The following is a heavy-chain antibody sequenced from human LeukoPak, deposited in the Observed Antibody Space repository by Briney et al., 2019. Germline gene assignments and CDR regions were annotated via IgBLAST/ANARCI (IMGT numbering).Heavy chain of an antibody. Sequence: GGSLRLSCAASGFTFSMYSMNWVRQAPERGLEGVSYIGGTGATTYYGDSVKGRFTISRDNAKNSLYLQMNSLRAEDTAVYYCAIEFGGNNFDFDYWGQGALVTVSS. CDR1: GFTFSMYS. D-gene: IGHD2/OR15-2a*01. CDR3: AIEFGGNNFDFDY. J-gene: IGHJ4*02. V-gene: IGHV3-48*04. CDR2: IGGTGATT.